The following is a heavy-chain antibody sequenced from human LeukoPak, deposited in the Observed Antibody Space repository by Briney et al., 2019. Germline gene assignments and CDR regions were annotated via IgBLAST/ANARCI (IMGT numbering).Heavy chain of an antibody. CDR3: AREAFNCSSTSCYTYFDY. V-gene: IGHV1-2*02. Sequence: ASVKVSCKASGYTFINYDINWVREATGQGLEWMGWINPNSGGTNYAQKFQGRVTMTRDTSISTAYMELSRLRSDDTAVYYCAREAFNCSSTSCYTYFDYWGQGTLVTVSS. CDR2: INPNSGGT. J-gene: IGHJ4*02. CDR1: GYTFINYD. D-gene: IGHD2-2*02.